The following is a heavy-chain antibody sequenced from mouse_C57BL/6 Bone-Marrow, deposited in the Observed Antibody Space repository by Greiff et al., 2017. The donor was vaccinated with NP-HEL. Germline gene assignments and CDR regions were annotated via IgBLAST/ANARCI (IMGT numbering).Heavy chain of an antibody. V-gene: IGHV1-76*01. D-gene: IGHD1-1*01. J-gene: IGHJ2*01. CDR2: IYPGSGNT. CDR1: GYTFTDYY. CDR3: ARWDYYGSSPDY. Sequence: VQLQESGAELVRPGASVKLSCKASGYTFTDYYINWVKQRPGQGLEWIARIYPGSGNTYYNEKFKGKATLTAEKSSSTAYMQLSSLTSEDSAVYFCARWDYYGSSPDYWGQGTTLTVSS.